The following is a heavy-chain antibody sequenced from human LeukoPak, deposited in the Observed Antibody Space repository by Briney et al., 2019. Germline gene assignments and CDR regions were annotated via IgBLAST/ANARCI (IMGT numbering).Heavy chain of an antibody. CDR1: GFTFTSSA. Sequence: SVKVSCKASGFTFTSSAVQWVRQARGQRLEWIGWIVVGSGNTNYAQKFQERVTITRDMSTSTAYMELSSLRSEDTAVYYCAADPVAGTPYYYYYGMDVWGQGTTVTVSS. V-gene: IGHV1-58*01. CDR3: AADPVAGTPYYYYYGMDV. J-gene: IGHJ6*02. CDR2: IVVGSGNT. D-gene: IGHD6-19*01.